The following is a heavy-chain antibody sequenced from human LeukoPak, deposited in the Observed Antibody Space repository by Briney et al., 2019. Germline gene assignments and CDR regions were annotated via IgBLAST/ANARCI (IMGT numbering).Heavy chain of an antibody. D-gene: IGHD6-19*01. J-gene: IGHJ4*02. CDR3: AGGWSSGWYRNDY. V-gene: IGHV4-59*01. CDR1: GGSISSYY. CDR2: IYYSGST. Sequence: PSETLSLTCTVSGGSISSYYWSWIRQPPGKGLEWIGYIYYSGSTTYNPSLKSRVTISVDTSKNQFSLKLSSVTAADTAVYYCAGGWSSGWYRNDYWGQGTLVTVSS.